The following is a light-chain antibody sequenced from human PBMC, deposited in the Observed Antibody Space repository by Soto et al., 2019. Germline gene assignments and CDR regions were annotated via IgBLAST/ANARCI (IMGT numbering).Light chain of an antibody. CDR1: QSISNH. J-gene: IGKJ1*01. V-gene: IGKV1-39*01. Sequence: DSQMTPSPASLSASVDDRVIIPCRASQSISNHLNWYQQKPGKAPKLLIFAASSLQSGVPSRFSGSRSGPDFTLTISSLEPEDFAVYYCQQRSKWPRTFGQGTKVAIK. CDR3: QQRSKWPRT. CDR2: AAS.